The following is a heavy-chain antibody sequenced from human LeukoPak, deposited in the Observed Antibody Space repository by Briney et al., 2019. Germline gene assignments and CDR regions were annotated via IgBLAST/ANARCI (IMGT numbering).Heavy chain of an antibody. CDR2: IYSGGRT. Sequence: GGSLRLSCAASGFTVSSSYMSWVRQPPGKGLEWVSVIYSGGRTYYADSVKGRFTISRDSSRNTLFLQMNSLRADDTAVYFCARLFAYCSGGNCYFDYWGQGTLVTVSS. J-gene: IGHJ4*02. V-gene: IGHV3-53*01. D-gene: IGHD2-15*01. CDR1: GFTVSSSY. CDR3: ARLFAYCSGGNCYFDY.